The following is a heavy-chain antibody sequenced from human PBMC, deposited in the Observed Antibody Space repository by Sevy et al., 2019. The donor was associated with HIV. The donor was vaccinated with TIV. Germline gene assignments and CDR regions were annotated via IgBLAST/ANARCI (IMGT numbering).Heavy chain of an antibody. D-gene: IGHD3-22*01. CDR3: ARDLSHYYDSSGYYYYDGMDV. V-gene: IGHV4-59*13. J-gene: IGHJ6*02. Sequence: SETLSLTCTVSGGSISSYYWSWIRQPPGKGLEWIGYIYYSGSTNYNPSLKSRVTISVDTSKNQFSLKLSSVTAADTAVYYCARDLSHYYDSSGYYYYDGMDVWGQGTTVTVSS. CDR2: IYYSGST. CDR1: GGSISSYY.